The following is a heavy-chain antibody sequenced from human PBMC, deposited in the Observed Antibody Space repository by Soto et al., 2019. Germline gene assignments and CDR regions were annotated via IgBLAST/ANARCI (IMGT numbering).Heavy chain of an antibody. CDR1: GYTFTGYY. J-gene: IGHJ3*02. Sequence: QVQLVQSGAEVKKPGASVKVSCKASGYTFTGYYMHWVRQAPGQGLEWMGWINPNSGGTNYAQKIQGWVTMTRDTSISTDYMELSRLRSDDTAVYYCARDLQGIVVVPAALYAFDIWGQGTMVTVSS. V-gene: IGHV1-2*04. CDR3: ARDLQGIVVVPAALYAFDI. CDR2: INPNSGGT. D-gene: IGHD2-2*01.